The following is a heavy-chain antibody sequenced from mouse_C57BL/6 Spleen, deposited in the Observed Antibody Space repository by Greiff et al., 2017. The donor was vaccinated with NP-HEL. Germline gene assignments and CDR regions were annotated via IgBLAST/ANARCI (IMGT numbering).Heavy chain of an antibody. Sequence: EVKLVESGGGLVKPGGSLKLSCAASGFTFSDYGMHWVRQAPEKGLEWVAYISSGSSTIYYADTVKGRFTISRDNAKNTLFLQMTSLRSEDTAMYYGARRVLYYAMDYWGQGTSVTVSS. CDR3: ARRVLYYAMDY. CDR2: ISSGSSTI. D-gene: IGHD2-14*01. V-gene: IGHV5-17*01. J-gene: IGHJ4*01. CDR1: GFTFSDYG.